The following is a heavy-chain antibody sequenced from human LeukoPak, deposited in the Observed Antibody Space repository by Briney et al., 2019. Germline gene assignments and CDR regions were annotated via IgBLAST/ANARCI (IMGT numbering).Heavy chain of an antibody. CDR2: ISAYYGNT. V-gene: IGHV1-18*01. J-gene: IGHJ6*02. CDR1: GYTFTSYG. CDR3: ARAPYDSSGYYYYYGMDV. D-gene: IGHD3-22*01. Sequence: ASVKVSCKASGYTFTSYGISWVRQAPGQGLEWMGWISAYYGNTNYAQKLQGRVTMTTDTSTSTAYMELRSLRSDDTAVYYCARAPYDSSGYYYYYGMDVWGQGTTVTVSS.